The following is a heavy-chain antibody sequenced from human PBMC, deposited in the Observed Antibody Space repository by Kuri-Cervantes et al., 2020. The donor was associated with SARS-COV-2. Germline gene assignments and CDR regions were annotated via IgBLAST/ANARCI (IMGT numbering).Heavy chain of an antibody. Sequence: LSLTCAASGFTFSSYAMSWVRQAPGKGLEWVSAISGSGGSTYYADSVKGRFTISRDNSKNTLYLQMNSLRAEDTAVYYCATDRAHAFEYWGQGTLVTVSS. J-gene: IGHJ4*02. CDR3: ATDRAHAFEY. V-gene: IGHV3-23*01. CDR1: GFTFSSYA. D-gene: IGHD3-10*01. CDR2: ISGSGGST.